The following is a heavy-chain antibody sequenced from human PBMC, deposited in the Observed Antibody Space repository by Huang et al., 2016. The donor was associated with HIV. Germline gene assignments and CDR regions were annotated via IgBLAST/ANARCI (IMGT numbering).Heavy chain of an antibody. CDR3: ARERMMSWLDDHDAFDI. V-gene: IGHV4-34*01. Sequence: QVQLQQWGAGLLKPSETLSLTCAVYGGSFCGYYWSWIRPSPGKGLEWIGEINHSGRNNEKPALKSRRTISVDTSKNQFALKLSSVTAADTAVYYCARERMMSWLDDHDAFDIWGQGTMVTVSS. CDR2: INHSGRN. CDR1: GGSFCGYY. J-gene: IGHJ3*02. D-gene: IGHD1-1*01.